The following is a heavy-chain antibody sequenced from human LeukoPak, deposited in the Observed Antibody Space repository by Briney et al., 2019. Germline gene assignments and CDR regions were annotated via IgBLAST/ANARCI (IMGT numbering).Heavy chain of an antibody. V-gene: IGHV5-51*01. CDR3: ATMTTITMTSVVTGSLYFDY. CDR2: IYPGDSDT. D-gene: IGHD3-22*01. J-gene: IGHJ4*02. Sequence: GESLKISCKGSGYSFTSYWIGWVRQMPGKGLEWMGIIYPGDSDTRYSPSFQGQVTISADKSISTAYLQWSSLKASDTAMYYCATMTTITMTSVVTGSLYFDYWGQGTLVTVSS. CDR1: GYSFTSYW.